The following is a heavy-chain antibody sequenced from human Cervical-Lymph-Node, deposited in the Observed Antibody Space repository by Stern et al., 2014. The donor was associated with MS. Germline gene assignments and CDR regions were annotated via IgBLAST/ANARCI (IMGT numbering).Heavy chain of an antibody. J-gene: IGHJ4*02. CDR3: TRGRTTMALDY. CDR1: GFIFSNYG. Sequence: QVQLVQSGGGVVKPGRSLRLSCAASGFIFSNYGMDWVRQAPGKGLEWVAIIWFDGSNSYYADSVKGRFSISRDNSKNTLYLQMNSLRAEDAGVYYCTRGRTTMALDYWGQGTLVTVSS. V-gene: IGHV3-33*01. CDR2: IWFDGSNS. D-gene: IGHD1-1*01.